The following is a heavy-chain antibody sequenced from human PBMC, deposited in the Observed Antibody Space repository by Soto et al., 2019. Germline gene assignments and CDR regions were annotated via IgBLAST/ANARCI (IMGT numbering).Heavy chain of an antibody. CDR2: IIYSGDI. CDR3: VRHAQWIIRAY. D-gene: IGHD5-12*01. V-gene: IGHV4-39*01. J-gene: IGHJ4*02. CDR1: GASISSYNY. Sequence: QLQLQLSGPGLVKPSETLSLTCNVSGASISSYNYWGWFRQPPGKGLEGIGSIIYSGDIMYNPSLQSRLPLFVDTSKNQFSLKLSSVTAADTAVYYCVRHAQWIIRAYWGQGSLVTVSS.